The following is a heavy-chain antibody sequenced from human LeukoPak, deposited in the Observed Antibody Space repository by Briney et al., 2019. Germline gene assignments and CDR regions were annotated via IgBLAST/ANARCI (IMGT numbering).Heavy chain of an antibody. V-gene: IGHV4-59*08. D-gene: IGHD2-2*02. CDR2: IYYSGST. Sequence: PPETLSLTCTVSGGSISSYYWSWIRQPPGRGLEWIGYIYYSGSTNYNPSLKSRVTISVDTSKNQFSLKLSSVTAADTAVYYCARHSTYCSSTSCHKRNYYYYMDVWGKGTTVTVSS. CDR3: ARHSTYCSSTSCHKRNYYYYMDV. J-gene: IGHJ6*03. CDR1: GGSISSYY.